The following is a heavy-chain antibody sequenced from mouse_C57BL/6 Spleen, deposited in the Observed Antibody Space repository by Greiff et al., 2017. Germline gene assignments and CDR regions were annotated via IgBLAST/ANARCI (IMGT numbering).Heavy chain of an antibody. Sequence: VQLQQSGAELVRPGASVKLSCTASGFNIKDDYMHWVKQRPEQGLEWIGWIDPENGDTEYASKFQGKATITADTSSNTAYLQLSSLTSEDTAVXYCTRFTTVVAKFAYWGQGTLVTVSA. J-gene: IGHJ3*01. V-gene: IGHV14-4*01. CDR2: IDPENGDT. CDR1: GFNIKDDY. D-gene: IGHD1-1*01. CDR3: TRFTTVVAKFAY.